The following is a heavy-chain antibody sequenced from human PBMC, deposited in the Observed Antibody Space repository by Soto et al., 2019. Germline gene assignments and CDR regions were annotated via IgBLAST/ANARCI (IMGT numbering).Heavy chain of an antibody. Sequence: GGSLRLSCAASGFTLSDHYMDWVRQAPGKGLEWVGRTRDKTNSYTTEYAASVKGRFTISRDDSKNSLYLQMNSLKTEDTAVYYCTRSNTYERISDCWGQGTLVTVSS. CDR2: TRDKTNSYTT. CDR3: TRSNTYERISDC. CDR1: GFTLSDHY. V-gene: IGHV3-72*01. D-gene: IGHD3-3*01. J-gene: IGHJ4*02.